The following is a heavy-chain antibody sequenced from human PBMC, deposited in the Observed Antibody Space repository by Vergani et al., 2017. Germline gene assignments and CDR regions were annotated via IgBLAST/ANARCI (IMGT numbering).Heavy chain of an antibody. CDR1: GGSISSYY. CDR2: IYYSGST. Sequence: QVQLQESGPGLVKPSETLSLTCTVSGGSISSYYWSWIRQPPGKGLEWIGYIYYSGSTNYNPSLKSRVTISVDTSKNQFSLKLSSVTAADTAVYYCARDGYGSESYYKPHNWFDPWGQGTLVTVSS. J-gene: IGHJ5*02. V-gene: IGHV4-59*01. D-gene: IGHD3-10*01. CDR3: ARDGYGSESYYKPHNWFDP.